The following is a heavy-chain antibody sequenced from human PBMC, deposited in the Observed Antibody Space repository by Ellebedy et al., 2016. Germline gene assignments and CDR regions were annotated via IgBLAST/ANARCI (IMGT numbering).Heavy chain of an antibody. V-gene: IGHV3-23*01. CDR3: TKDHYGSASQRCGMDV. D-gene: IGHD3-10*01. J-gene: IGHJ6*02. CDR2: ISGSGGST. CDR1: GFTFSSYA. Sequence: GGSLRLXCAASGFTFSSYAMSWVRQAPGKGLEWVSAISGSGGSTYYADSVKGRFTISRDNSKSTLDLQMNSLGDEDTAVYYCTKDHYGSASQRCGMDVWGQGTTVTVSS.